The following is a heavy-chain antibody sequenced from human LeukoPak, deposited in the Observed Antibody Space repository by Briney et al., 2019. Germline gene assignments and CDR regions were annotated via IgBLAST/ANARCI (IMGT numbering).Heavy chain of an antibody. CDR3: ASSSGYYDVHNNWFDP. J-gene: IGHJ5*02. Sequence: GGSLRLSCAASGFTFSSYSMNWVRQAPGKGLEWVSVIYSGGSTYYADSVKGRLTISRDNSKNTLYLQMNSLRAEDTAVYYCASSSGYYDVHNNWFDPWGQGTLVTVSS. CDR1: GFTFSSYS. D-gene: IGHD3-22*01. V-gene: IGHV3-66*01. CDR2: IYSGGST.